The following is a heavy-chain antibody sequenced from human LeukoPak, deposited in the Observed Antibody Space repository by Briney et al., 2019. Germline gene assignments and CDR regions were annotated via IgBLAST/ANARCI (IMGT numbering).Heavy chain of an antibody. CDR3: ASTLKGGFHYYGMDV. J-gene: IGHJ6*02. CDR1: GFSFSSYS. D-gene: IGHD2-15*01. V-gene: IGHV3-21*01. CDR2: ISSSSSYI. Sequence: GGSLRLSCAASGFSFSSYSMNWVRQAPGKGLEWVSSISSSSSYIYYADSVKGRFTISRDNAKNSLYLQMNSLRAEDTAVYYCASTLKGGFHYYGMDVWGQGTTVTVSS.